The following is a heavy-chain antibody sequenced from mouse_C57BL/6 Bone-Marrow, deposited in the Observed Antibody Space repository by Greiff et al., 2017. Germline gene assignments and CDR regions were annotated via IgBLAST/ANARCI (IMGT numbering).Heavy chain of an antibody. Sequence: EVQLQQSGAELVRPGASVKLSCTASGFNIKDDYMHWVKQRPEQGLEWIGWIDPENGDTEYASKFQGKATITADTSSNTAYLQLSSLTSEDTAVYYGTTTVYYGIRGAYGGRGTGVTVSA. CDR1: GFNIKDDY. J-gene: IGHJ3*01. CDR3: TTTVYYGIRGAY. CDR2: IDPENGDT. V-gene: IGHV14-4*01. D-gene: IGHD2-1*01.